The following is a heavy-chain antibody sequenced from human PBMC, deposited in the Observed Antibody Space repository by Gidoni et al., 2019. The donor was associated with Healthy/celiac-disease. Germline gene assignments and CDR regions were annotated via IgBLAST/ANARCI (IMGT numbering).Heavy chain of an antibody. CDR1: GGSISSYY. Sequence: HVQLQESGPGLVKPSEPLSLTCTVSGGSISSYYWSWIRPPPGKGLEWIGYIYYSGSTNYNPSLKSRVTISVDTSKNQFSLKLSSVTAADTAVYYCASGGSWYPLGYWGQGTLVTVSS. J-gene: IGHJ4*02. CDR3: ASGGSWYPLGY. V-gene: IGHV4-59*01. CDR2: IYYSGST. D-gene: IGHD6-13*01.